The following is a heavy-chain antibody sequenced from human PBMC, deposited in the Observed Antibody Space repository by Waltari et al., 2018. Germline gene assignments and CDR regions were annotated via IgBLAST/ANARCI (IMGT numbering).Heavy chain of an antibody. Sequence: QVQLQESGPGLVKPSETLSLTCAVSGYSISSGYSWGWIRQPPGKGLEWIGSIYHSGSTYYNPSLKSRVTISVDTSKNQFSLKLSSVIAADTAVYYCARARTYYYGSGSYRLEVEYFDYWGQGTLVTVSS. V-gene: IGHV4-38-2*01. CDR2: IYHSGST. J-gene: IGHJ4*02. CDR3: ARARTYYYGSGSYRLEVEYFDY. CDR1: GYSISSGYS. D-gene: IGHD3-10*01.